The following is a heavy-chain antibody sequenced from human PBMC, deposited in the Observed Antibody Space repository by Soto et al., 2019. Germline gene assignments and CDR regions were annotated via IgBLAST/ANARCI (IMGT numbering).Heavy chain of an antibody. D-gene: IGHD6-13*01. Sequence: AASVKVSCKASGGTFSSYTISWVRQAPGQGLEWMGRIIPILGIANYAQKFQGRVTITADKSTSTAYMELSSLRSEDTAVYYCARDREYSSSWYEGAVGNNWFDPWGQGTLVTVSS. CDR3: ARDREYSSSWYEGAVGNNWFDP. V-gene: IGHV1-69*04. CDR2: IIPILGIA. J-gene: IGHJ5*02. CDR1: GGTFSSYT.